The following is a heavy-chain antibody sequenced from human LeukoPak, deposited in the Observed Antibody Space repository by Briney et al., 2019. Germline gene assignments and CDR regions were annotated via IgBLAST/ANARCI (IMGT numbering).Heavy chain of an antibody. J-gene: IGHJ4*02. CDR2: IYYSGST. CDR1: GGSISSGDYY. D-gene: IGHD4-23*01. V-gene: IGHV4-30-4*08. CDR3: ARVTSGVTPDY. Sequence: PSQTLSLTCTVSGGSISSGDYYWSWIRQPPGKGLEWIGYIYYSGSTYYNPSLKSRVTISVDTSKNQFPLRLNSVTAADTAVYYCARVTSGVTPDYWGQGTLVTVSS.